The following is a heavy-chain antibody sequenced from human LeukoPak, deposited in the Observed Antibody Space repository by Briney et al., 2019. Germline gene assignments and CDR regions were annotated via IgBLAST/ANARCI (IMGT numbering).Heavy chain of an antibody. CDR3: ARGEGCSTNSCTLDY. CDR1: VGTFSIYA. J-gene: IGHJ4*02. V-gene: IGHV1-69*04. CDR2: IIPFLDIA. Sequence: GASVKVSCKASVGTFSIYAISWVRQALGQGLEWMWRIIPFLDIADYAQKFQSRVTITADKPTSTAYMEVSSLRSEDTAVYYCARGEGCSTNSCTLDYWGQGTLVTVSS. D-gene: IGHD2-2*01.